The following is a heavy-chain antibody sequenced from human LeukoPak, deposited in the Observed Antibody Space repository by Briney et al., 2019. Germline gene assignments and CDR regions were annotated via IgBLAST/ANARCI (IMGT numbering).Heavy chain of an antibody. J-gene: IGHJ6*02. V-gene: IGHV1-69*13. CDR2: IVPIFGTA. D-gene: IGHD2-2*01. CDR3: ARDDLVVVPAAMPWSRYYYYGMDV. CDR1: GGTFSSYA. Sequence: SVKVSCKASGGTFSSYAISWVRQAPGQGLEWMGGIVPIFGTANYAQKFQGRVTITADESTSTAYMELSSLRSEDTAVYYCARDDLVVVPAAMPWSRYYYYGMDVWGQGTTVTVSS.